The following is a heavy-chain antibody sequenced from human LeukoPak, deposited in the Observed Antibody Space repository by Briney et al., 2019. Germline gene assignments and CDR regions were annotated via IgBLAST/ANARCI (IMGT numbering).Heavy chain of an antibody. Sequence: GGSLRLSCAASGFTFSTYAMTWVRQAPGKGLEWVSVISGSGGTTYYADSVKGRFTLSRDNSKNTVFLQMNSLRAEGTAVYYCAKSIGGVVVVAADYWGQGTLATVSS. CDR3: AKSIGGVVVVAADY. J-gene: IGHJ4*02. D-gene: IGHD2-15*01. CDR2: ISGSGGTT. V-gene: IGHV3-23*01. CDR1: GFTFSTYA.